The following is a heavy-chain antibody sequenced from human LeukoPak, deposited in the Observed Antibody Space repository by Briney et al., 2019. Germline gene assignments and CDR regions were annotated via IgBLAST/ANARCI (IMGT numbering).Heavy chain of an antibody. V-gene: IGHV1-2*02. CDR3: ARDVIY. J-gene: IGHJ4*02. D-gene: IGHD2/OR15-2a*01. CDR2: INPNSGDT. CDR1: GYTFTDYY. Sequence: ASVKVSCKASGYTFTDYYLHWVRQAPGQGLEWMGWINPNSGDTIYAQEFQGTVTMTGDTSISTVYMELSRLRSDDTAVYYCARDVIYWGQGTLVTVSS.